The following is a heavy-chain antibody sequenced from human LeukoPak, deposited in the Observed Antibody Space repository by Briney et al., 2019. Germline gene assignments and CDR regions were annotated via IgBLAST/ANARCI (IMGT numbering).Heavy chain of an antibody. CDR1: GFTFSSYG. J-gene: IGHJ5*02. CDR3: AKDLIGRGYSGSYPNWFDP. D-gene: IGHD1-26*01. Sequence: GGSLRLSCAASGFTFSSYGMHWVRQAPGKGLEWVAVISYDGSNKYYADSVKGRFTISRDNSKNTLYLQMNSLRAEDTAVYYCAKDLIGRGYSGSYPNWFDPWGQGTLVTVSS. V-gene: IGHV3-30*18. CDR2: ISYDGSNK.